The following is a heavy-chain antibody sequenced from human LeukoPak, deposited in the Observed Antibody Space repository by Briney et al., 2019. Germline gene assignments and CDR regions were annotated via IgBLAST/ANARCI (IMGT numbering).Heavy chain of an antibody. CDR2: ISYDGRNK. D-gene: IGHD1-26*01. V-gene: IGHV3-30*04. CDR3: ARRGGATRPIDY. J-gene: IGHJ4*02. CDR1: GFTFSSYA. Sequence: GGSLRLSCAASGFTFSSYAMHWVRQAPGKGLEWVALISYDGRNKYYADSVKGRFTISRDNSKNTLYLQMNSLRAEDTAVYYCARRGGATRPIDYWGQGTLVTVSS.